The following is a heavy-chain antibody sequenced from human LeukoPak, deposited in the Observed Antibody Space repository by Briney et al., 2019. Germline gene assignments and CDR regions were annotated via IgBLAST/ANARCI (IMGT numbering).Heavy chain of an antibody. CDR1: GFTFSSYS. CDR2: ISSSSSYT. D-gene: IGHD3-22*01. J-gene: IGHJ6*03. CDR3: ARDDTSGYFYMDV. Sequence: GGSLRLSCAASGFTFSSYSMNWVRQAPGKGLEWVSSISSSSSYTFNADSVKGRFTVFRDNAKKSLYLQMNSLRAEDTAVYYCARDDTSGYFYMDVWGKGTTVTVSS. V-gene: IGHV3-21*01.